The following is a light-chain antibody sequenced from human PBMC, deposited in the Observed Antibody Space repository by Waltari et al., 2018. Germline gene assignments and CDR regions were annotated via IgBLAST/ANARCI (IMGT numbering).Light chain of an antibody. CDR2: WAS. CDR3: QQYYTTMWA. J-gene: IGKJ1*01. CDR1: QSVLYGSNSKNY. Sequence: DIVMTQSPDSLAVSLGERATINCKSSQSVLYGSNSKNYLAWDQQKPGQPPKLLRDWASARESGVPDRFSGSGSVTDFTLTISSLQAEDVAVYYCQQYYTTMWAFGQGTKVEIK. V-gene: IGKV4-1*01.